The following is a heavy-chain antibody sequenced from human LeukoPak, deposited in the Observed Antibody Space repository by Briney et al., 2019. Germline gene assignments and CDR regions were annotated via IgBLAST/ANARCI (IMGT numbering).Heavy chain of an antibody. CDR3: ARGGECMRSPRPEDY. V-gene: IGHV3-7*01. J-gene: IGHJ4*02. CDR2: IGQDVILK. D-gene: IGHD2-8*01. Sequence: GESLRLSCAASGYTFSDYWMSWVRQAPGKGLEWVANIGQDVILKFFVDSVEGGFTISRDNAKNSLYLQMDSLRAEDTAVYYCARGGECMRSPRPEDYWGQGTLVTVSS. CDR1: GYTFSDYW.